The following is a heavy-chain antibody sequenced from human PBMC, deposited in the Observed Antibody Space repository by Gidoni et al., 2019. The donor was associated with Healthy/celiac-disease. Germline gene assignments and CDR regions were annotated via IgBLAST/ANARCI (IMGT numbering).Heavy chain of an antibody. CDR3: AKDLHPYYYDSSGYYYPLDYYYGMDV. Sequence: EVQLVESGGVVVQPGGSLRLSCAASGFTFDDYTMQWVRQAPGKGLDWVSLISWDGGSTYYADSVKGRFTISRDNSKNSLYLQMNSLRTEDTALYYCAKDLHPYYYDSSGYYYPLDYYYGMDVWGQGTTVTVSS. CDR1: GFTFDDYT. V-gene: IGHV3-43*01. CDR2: ISWDGGST. J-gene: IGHJ6*02. D-gene: IGHD3-22*01.